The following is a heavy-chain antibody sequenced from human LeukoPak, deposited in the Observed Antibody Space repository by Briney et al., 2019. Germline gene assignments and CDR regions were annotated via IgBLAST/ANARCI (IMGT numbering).Heavy chain of an antibody. V-gene: IGHV3-23*01. CDR1: GFTFTDSA. Sequence: GGSLRLSCAASGFTFTDSAMTWVRQAPGKGLEWVSAISTGGGDTIYTDSVKDRFTISRDNSKNTLYLRMDSLRAEDTAIYYRTKGGSYAPLDYWGQGTLVTVSS. D-gene: IGHD1-26*01. CDR3: TKGGSYAPLDY. CDR2: ISTGGGDT. J-gene: IGHJ4*02.